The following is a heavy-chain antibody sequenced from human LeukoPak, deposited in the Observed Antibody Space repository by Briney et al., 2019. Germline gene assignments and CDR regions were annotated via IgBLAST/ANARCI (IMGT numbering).Heavy chain of an antibody. Sequence: VKVSCKASGYTFTSYGISWVRQAPGQGLEWMGWISPYNGNTNYAQKLQGRVTMTTDTSTTTAYMELRSLRSDDTAVYYCAREMATIVNQFDYWGQGALVTVSS. CDR3: AREMATIVNQFDY. CDR1: GYTFTSYG. CDR2: ISPYNGNT. V-gene: IGHV1-18*01. D-gene: IGHD5-24*01. J-gene: IGHJ4*02.